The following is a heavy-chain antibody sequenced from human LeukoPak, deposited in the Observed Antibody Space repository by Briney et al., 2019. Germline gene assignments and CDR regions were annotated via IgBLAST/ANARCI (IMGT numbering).Heavy chain of an antibody. V-gene: IGHV1-46*01. CDR2: ITTSGGST. Sequence: ASVKVSCKASGYTFTSYYMHWVRQAPGQGLEWMGIITTSGGSTNYAQNFQGRVTMTRDTSTSTVYMELTSLGSEDTAVYYCARVRTIAAVGPDFDYWGQGTLVTVSS. J-gene: IGHJ4*02. CDR1: GYTFTSYY. CDR3: ARVRTIAAVGPDFDY. D-gene: IGHD6-13*01.